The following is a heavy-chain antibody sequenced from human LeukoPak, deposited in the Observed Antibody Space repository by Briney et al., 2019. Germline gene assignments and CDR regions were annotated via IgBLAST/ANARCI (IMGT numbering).Heavy chain of an antibody. CDR1: GFTFSSYA. V-gene: IGHV3-30-3*01. Sequence: GGSLRLSCAASGFTFSSYAMHWDRQAPGKGLEWVAVISYDGSNKYYADSVKGRFTISRDNSKNTLYLQMNSLRAEDTAVYYCAGLGDDFWSGYRYWGQGTLVTVSS. J-gene: IGHJ4*02. D-gene: IGHD3-3*01. CDR2: ISYDGSNK. CDR3: AGLGDDFWSGYRY.